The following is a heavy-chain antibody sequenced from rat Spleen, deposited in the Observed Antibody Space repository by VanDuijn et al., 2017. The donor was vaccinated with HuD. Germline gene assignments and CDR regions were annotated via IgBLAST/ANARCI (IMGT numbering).Heavy chain of an antibody. V-gene: IGHV5-31*01. CDR2: ITNTGGST. CDR3: TRDNPSEAGVMDA. Sequence: EVQLVESGGGLVQPGRSLKLSCVASGFTFNKYWMTWIRQAPGRGLEWVASITNTGGSTYYPDSVKGRFTISRDNAKSTLYLQMNSLRSEDTATYYCTRDNPSEAGVMDAWGQGASVTVSS. D-gene: IGHD3-4*01. CDR1: GFTFNKYW. J-gene: IGHJ4*01.